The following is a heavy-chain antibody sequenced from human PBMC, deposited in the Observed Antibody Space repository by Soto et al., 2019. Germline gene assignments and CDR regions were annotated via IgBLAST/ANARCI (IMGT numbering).Heavy chain of an antibody. V-gene: IGHV3-74*01. CDR1: GFTFSTYW. CDR2: IKSDGSNT. D-gene: IGHD3-10*02. CDR3: ARARDTYVYGHFDL. J-gene: IGHJ2*01. Sequence: EVQLVESGGGLVQPGGSLRLSFAASGFTFSTYWRHWVRQAPGKGLLWVSRIKSDGSNTTYADSVKGRFTITRDNAKKMRHLQMNSLRGEDRAVYYCARARDTYVYGHFDLWGRGTLVTVSS.